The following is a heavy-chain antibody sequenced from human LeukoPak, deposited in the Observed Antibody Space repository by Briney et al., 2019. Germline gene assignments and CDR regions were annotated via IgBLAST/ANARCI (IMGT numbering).Heavy chain of an antibody. CDR3: ARVVWNYYDSSGYGAFDI. D-gene: IGHD3-22*01. CDR2: INPSGGST. J-gene: IGHJ3*02. V-gene: IGHV1-46*01. CDR1: GYTFTNYY. Sequence: ASVKVSCKASGYTFTNYYMHWVRQAPGQGLEWLGTINPSGGSTSYAQKYQGRVTMTRDTSTTTVYMELSSLRSEDTAVYYCARVVWNYYDSSGYGAFDIWGQGTMVTVSS.